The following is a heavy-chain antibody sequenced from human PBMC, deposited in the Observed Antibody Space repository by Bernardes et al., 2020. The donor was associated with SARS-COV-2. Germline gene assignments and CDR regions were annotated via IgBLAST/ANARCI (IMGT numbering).Heavy chain of an antibody. CDR1: GGSISSSSYY. CDR3: VRSPGYSSSWYASGNWFDP. J-gene: IGHJ5*02. CDR2: IYYSGST. Sequence: SETLSLTCTVSGGSISSSSYYWGWIRQPPGKGLEWIGSIYYSGSTYYNPSLKSRVTISVDTSKNQFSLKLRSVTAADTDVYYCVRSPGYSSSWYASGNWFDPGGQGTLVTVSS. D-gene: IGHD6-13*01. V-gene: IGHV4-39*01.